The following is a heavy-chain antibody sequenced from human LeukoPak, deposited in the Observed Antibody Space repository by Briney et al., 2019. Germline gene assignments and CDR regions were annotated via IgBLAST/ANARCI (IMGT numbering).Heavy chain of an antibody. V-gene: IGHV4-39*01. CDR2: IYYSGST. D-gene: IGHD3-22*01. Sequence: SETLSLTCTVSGGSISNSRDYWAWIRQPPGKGLEWIANIYYSGSTYYSPSLKSRVTISVDTSKNQFSLKLSSVTAADTAVYYCARQLDSSGYYYPFSNNWFDPWGQGTLVTVSS. CDR3: ARQLDSSGYYYPFSNNWFDP. J-gene: IGHJ5*02. CDR1: GGSISNSRDY.